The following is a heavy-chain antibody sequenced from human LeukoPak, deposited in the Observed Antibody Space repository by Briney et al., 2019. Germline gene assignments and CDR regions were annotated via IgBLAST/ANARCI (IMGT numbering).Heavy chain of an antibody. Sequence: GGSLRLSCAASGFTFSSYWMHWVRQAPGKGLVWVSRINSDGFSINYADSVKGRFTISRDNAKNTLYLQMNSLRAEDTAVYYCAKPATTARTPDAFDIWGQGTMVTVSS. V-gene: IGHV3-74*01. CDR2: INSDGFSI. CDR3: AKPATTARTPDAFDI. J-gene: IGHJ3*02. CDR1: GFTFSSYW. D-gene: IGHD4-11*01.